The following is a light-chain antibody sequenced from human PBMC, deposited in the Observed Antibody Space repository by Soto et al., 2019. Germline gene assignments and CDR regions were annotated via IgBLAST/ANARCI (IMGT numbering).Light chain of an antibody. CDR2: AAS. V-gene: IGKV1-8*01. Sequence: IQMTQSPSSLSASTGDRVTITCRASQGISSYLAWYQQKPGKAPKLLIYAASTLQSGVPSRFSGSGSGTDFTLTISCLQSEDFATYYCQQYYSYPPTFGGGTKVDIK. CDR1: QGISSY. J-gene: IGKJ4*01. CDR3: QQYYSYPPT.